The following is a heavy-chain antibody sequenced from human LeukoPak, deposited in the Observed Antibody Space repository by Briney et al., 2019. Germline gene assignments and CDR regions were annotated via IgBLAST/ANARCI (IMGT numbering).Heavy chain of an antibody. V-gene: IGHV3-21*01. D-gene: IGHD6-6*01. CDR1: GFTFSSYS. CDR3: ARGVAARHHADYGMDV. CDR2: ISSSSSYI. J-gene: IGHJ6*02. Sequence: PGGSLRLSCAASGFTFSSYSMNWVRQAPGKGLEWVSSISSSSSYIYYADSVKGRFTISRDNAKNSLYLQMNSLRAEDTAVYYCARGVAARHHADYGMDVWGQGTTVTVSS.